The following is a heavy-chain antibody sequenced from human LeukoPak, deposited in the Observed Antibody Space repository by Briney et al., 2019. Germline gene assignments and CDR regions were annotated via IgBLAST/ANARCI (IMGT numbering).Heavy chain of an antibody. CDR2: INPTGGST. CDR3: ARDRRSQWLALMPDY. J-gene: IGHJ4*02. V-gene: IGHV1-46*01. Sequence: ASVKVSCKASGYTFTSYYMHWVRQAPGQGLEWMGLINPTGGSTGYAQKFQGRVTMTRDMSTNTAYMELRSLRSDDTAVYYCARDRRSQWLALMPDYWGQGTLVTVSS. D-gene: IGHD6-19*01. CDR1: GYTFTSYY.